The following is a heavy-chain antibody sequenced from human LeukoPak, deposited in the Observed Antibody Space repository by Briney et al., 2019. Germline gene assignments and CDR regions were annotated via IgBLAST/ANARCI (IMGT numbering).Heavy chain of an antibody. CDR2: MNPNSGNT. D-gene: IGHD2-15*01. Sequence: ASVKVSCKASGYTFTSYDINWVRQAPGQGLEWMGWMNPNSGNTGYAQKFQGRVTMTRNTSISTAYMELSSLRSEDTAVYYCARGRLGYRSGGSCYSSWGQGTLVTVSS. V-gene: IGHV1-8*01. CDR1: GYTFTSYD. CDR3: ARGRLGYRSGGSCYSS. J-gene: IGHJ1*01.